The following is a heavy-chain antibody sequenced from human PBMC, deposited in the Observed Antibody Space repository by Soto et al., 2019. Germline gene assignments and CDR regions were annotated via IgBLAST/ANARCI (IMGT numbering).Heavy chain of an antibody. V-gene: IGHV3-30-3*01. D-gene: IGHD6-13*01. CDR2: ISYDGSNK. CDR1: GFTFSSYA. J-gene: IGHJ5*02. CDR3: ARAKYSSSWPNWFDP. Sequence: QVQLVESGGGVVQPGRSLRLSCAASGFTFSSYAMHWVRQAPGKGLEWVAVISYDGSNKYYADSVKGRFTISRDNSKNTLYLPMNSLRAEDTAVYYCARAKYSSSWPNWFDPWGQGTLVTVSS.